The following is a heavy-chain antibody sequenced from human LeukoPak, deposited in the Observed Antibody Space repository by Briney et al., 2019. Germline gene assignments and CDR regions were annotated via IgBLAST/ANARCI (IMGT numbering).Heavy chain of an antibody. D-gene: IGHD5-18*01. CDR1: GGSISSYY. CDR2: IYYSGST. Sequence: SETLSLTCTVSGGSISSYYWSWIRQPPGKGLEWIGYIYYSGSTNYNPSLKSRVTISVDTSKNQFSLKLSSVTAADTAVYYCARKNTAMANDAFDIWGQGTMVTVSS. J-gene: IGHJ3*02. CDR3: ARKNTAMANDAFDI. V-gene: IGHV4-59*01.